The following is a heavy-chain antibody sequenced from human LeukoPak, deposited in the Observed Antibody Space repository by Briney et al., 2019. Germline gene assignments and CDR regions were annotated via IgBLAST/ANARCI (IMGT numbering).Heavy chain of an antibody. J-gene: IGHJ4*01. V-gene: IGHV4-38-2*02. CDR1: GYSISSGYY. CDR3: ARRVLLNYYGSGSYGSFDY. D-gene: IGHD3-10*01. CDR2: IYTSGST. Sequence: SETLSLTCTVSGYSISSGYYWGWIRQPPGKGLEWIGRIYTSGSTNYNPSLKSRVTISVDTSKNQFSLKLSSVTAADTAVYYCARRVLLNYYGSGSYGSFDYWGHGTLVTISS.